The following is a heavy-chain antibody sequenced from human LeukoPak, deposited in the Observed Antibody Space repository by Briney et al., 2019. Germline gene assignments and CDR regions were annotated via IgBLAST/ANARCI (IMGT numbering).Heavy chain of an antibody. V-gene: IGHV3-23*01. D-gene: IGHD2-15*01. CDR3: AKGSDIVVVVAATEEYYFDY. CDR2: ISGSGGST. Sequence: PRGSLRLSCPASGFTFSSYAMSWVRQAPGKGLEWVSAISGSGGSTYYADSVKGRFTLSRDNSKNTLYLQMNSLRAEDTAVYYCAKGSDIVVVVAATEEYYFDYWGQGTLVTVSS. CDR1: GFTFSSYA. J-gene: IGHJ4*02.